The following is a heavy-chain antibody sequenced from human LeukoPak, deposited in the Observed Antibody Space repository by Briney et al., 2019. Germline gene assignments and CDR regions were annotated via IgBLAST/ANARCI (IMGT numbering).Heavy chain of an antibody. D-gene: IGHD2-15*01. V-gene: IGHV1-69*01. CDR2: IIPIFGTA. CDR1: GGTFSSYA. Sequence: GSSVKVSCKASGGTFSSYAISWVRQAPGQGLEWMGGIIPIFGTANYAQKFQGRVTITADESTSTAYMELSSLRSEDTAVYYCMRLDCSGDICFPSWGQGTLVSVSS. CDR3: MRLDCSGDICFPS. J-gene: IGHJ4*02.